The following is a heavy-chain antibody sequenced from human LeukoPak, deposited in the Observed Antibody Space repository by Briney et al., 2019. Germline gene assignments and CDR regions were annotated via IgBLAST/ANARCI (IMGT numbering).Heavy chain of an antibody. J-gene: IGHJ3*02. D-gene: IGHD4/OR15-4a*01. CDR2: IYYSGST. V-gene: IGHV4-59*08. CDR1: GYSISSGYY. CDR3: ARPDAKGDAFDI. Sequence: SETLSLTCTVSGYSISSGYYWSWIRQPPGKGLEWIGYIYYSGSTNYNPSLKSRVTISVDTSKNQFSLKLSSVTAADTAVYYCARPDAKGDAFDIWGQGTMVTVSS.